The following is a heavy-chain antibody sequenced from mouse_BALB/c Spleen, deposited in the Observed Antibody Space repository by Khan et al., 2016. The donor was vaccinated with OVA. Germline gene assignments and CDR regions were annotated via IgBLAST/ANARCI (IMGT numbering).Heavy chain of an antibody. Sequence: QVQLKESGPGLVAPSQNLSITCTVSGFSLSDYGVSWIRQPPGKGLEWLGVLWGGGSTYYNSVLKSRLSISKDNSNSQVFLKMSSLQSDDTAMYYCAKWVWSYYYTFDYWGQGTSVTVSS. CDR3: AKWVWSYYYTFDY. J-gene: IGHJ4*01. CDR2: LWGGGST. CDR1: GFSLSDYG. V-gene: IGHV2-6-5*01.